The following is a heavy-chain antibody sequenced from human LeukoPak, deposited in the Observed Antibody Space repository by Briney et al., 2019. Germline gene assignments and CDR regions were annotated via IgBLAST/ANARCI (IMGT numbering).Heavy chain of an antibody. CDR2: FYYSGST. J-gene: IGHJ3*02. CDR1: GGSISSYY. V-gene: IGHV4-59*01. D-gene: IGHD4-23*01. CDR3: ARDPATVVTGGAFDI. Sequence: SSETLSLTCTVSGGSISSYYWSWIRQPPGKGLECVWYFYYSGSTNYTPTLRRRVTISVDTSKSQFSLNLSSVTAADTAAYYCARDPATVVTGGAFDIWGQGTMVTVSS.